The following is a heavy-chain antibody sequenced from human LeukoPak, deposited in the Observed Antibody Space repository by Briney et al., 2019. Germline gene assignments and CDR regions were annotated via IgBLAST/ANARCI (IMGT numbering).Heavy chain of an antibody. J-gene: IGHJ6*02. CDR1: GGTFSSYA. V-gene: IGHV1-69*13. Sequence: SVKVSCKASGGTFSSYAISWVRQAPGQGLEWMGGIIPIFGTANYAQKFQGRVTITADESTSTAYVELSSLRSEDTAVYYCAKNPDIVVVPAAMGAFYYYGMDVWGQGTTVTVSS. CDR2: IIPIFGTA. D-gene: IGHD2-2*01. CDR3: AKNPDIVVVPAAMGAFYYYGMDV.